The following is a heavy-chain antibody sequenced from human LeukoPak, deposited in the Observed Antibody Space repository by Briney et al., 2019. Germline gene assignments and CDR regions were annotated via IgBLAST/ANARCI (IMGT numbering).Heavy chain of an antibody. CDR1: GFTFSSYA. Sequence: GGSLRLSCAASGFTFSSYAMSWVRQAPGKGREGGAVISYDGSNKYYADSVKGRFTISRDNSKNTLYLQMNSLRAEDTAVYYCARGAPRGELFKGFDYWGQGTLVTVSS. CDR3: ARGAPRGELFKGFDY. V-gene: IGHV3-30-3*01. J-gene: IGHJ4*02. CDR2: ISYDGSNK. D-gene: IGHD3-10*01.